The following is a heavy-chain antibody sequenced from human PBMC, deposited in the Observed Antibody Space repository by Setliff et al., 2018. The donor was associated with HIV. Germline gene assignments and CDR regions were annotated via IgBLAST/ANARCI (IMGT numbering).Heavy chain of an antibody. J-gene: IGHJ4*02. CDR2: IYHSGST. CDR3: ARRRSSGWYHYFDY. CDR1: GGSISSSSYY. Sequence: PSETLSLTCTVSGGSISSSSYYWGWIRQPPGKGREWIGSIYHSGSTYYNPSLKSRVTISVDTSKNQFSLKLSSVTAADTAVYYCARRRSSGWYHYFDYWGQGTLVTVSS. D-gene: IGHD6-19*01. V-gene: IGHV4-39*07.